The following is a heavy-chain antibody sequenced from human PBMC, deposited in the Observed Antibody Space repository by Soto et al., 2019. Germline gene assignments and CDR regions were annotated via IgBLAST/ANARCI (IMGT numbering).Heavy chain of an antibody. CDR3: ARHDDDFFAGNWRPRHFAFWFDP. J-gene: IGHJ5*02. CDR2: IYYSGST. D-gene: IGHD3-3*01. V-gene: IGHV4-59*08. CDR1: GGSVSISY. Sequence: PSWRMALTCTACGGSVSISYWSWIRQHPRKGLEGIGYIYYSGSTNYKPSLKSRVTISVDTSTNHCSLTLRAVTSADTPVQYCARHDDDFFAGNWRPRHFAFWFDPWAEPILGTVYS.